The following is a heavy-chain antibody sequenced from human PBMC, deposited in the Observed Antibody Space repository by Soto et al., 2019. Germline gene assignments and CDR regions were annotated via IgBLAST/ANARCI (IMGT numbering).Heavy chain of an antibody. CDR1: GGSFSGYG. CDR3: ATNSMIAVLKYTFDL. J-gene: IGHJ3*01. V-gene: IGHV1-69*13. CDR2: VIPIFGTT. D-gene: IGHD3-22*01. Sequence: ASVKVSCKASGGSFSGYGVSWVRQAPGQGLEWMGGVIPIFGTTEYAQKFQDRVALSADESMRTAYMQLSGLTSEDTAVYFCATNSMIAVLKYTFDLWGQGTVVTVSS.